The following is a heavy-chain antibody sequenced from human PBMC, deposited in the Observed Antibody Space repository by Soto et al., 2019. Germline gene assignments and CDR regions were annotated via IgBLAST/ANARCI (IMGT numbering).Heavy chain of an antibody. J-gene: IGHJ5*02. Sequence: GGSLRLSCEGSGFTFRHYAVTWLRQGPGKGLEWVSTISQSGDKAYYADSVKGRFAISRDNSKNTTYLQMINLRAEDTAVYYCAKDPIGHCADSRYSYRFDPWGQGTLVTVS. CDR1: GFTFRHYA. V-gene: IGHV3-23*01. D-gene: IGHD2-8*02. CDR2: ISQSGDKA. CDR3: AKDPIGHCADSRYSYRFDP.